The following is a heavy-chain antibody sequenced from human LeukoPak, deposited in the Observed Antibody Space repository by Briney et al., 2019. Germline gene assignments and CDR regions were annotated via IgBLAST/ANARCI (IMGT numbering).Heavy chain of an antibody. V-gene: IGHV4-38-2*02. Sequence: SETLSLTCTVSGYSMSSGYYWGWIRQPPERGLEWIGSMYHTGSTYYNPSLKSRVTISVDTSKNQFYLKLSSVTAADTAVYYCARVEEGYGSGRRENYYYYYMDVWGKGTTVTISS. J-gene: IGHJ6*03. D-gene: IGHD3-10*01. CDR2: MYHTGST. CDR1: GYSMSSGYY. CDR3: ARVEEGYGSGRRENYYYYYMDV.